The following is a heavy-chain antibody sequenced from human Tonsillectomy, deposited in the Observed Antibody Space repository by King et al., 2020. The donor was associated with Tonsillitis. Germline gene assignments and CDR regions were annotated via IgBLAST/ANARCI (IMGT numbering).Heavy chain of an antibody. V-gene: IGHV5-51*01. CDR1: GYSFTNYW. CDR3: ARLPSFPSGWFDP. J-gene: IGHJ5*02. D-gene: IGHD3-10*01. CDR2: IYPGDSDT. Sequence: VQLVESGADVRKPGASLKISCMGSGYSFTNYWIGWVRQMPGKGLEWMGIIYPGDSDTRYSPSFQGQVTISADKSISTAYLQWNSLKASDTAMYYCARLPSFPSGWFDPWGQGTLVTVSS.